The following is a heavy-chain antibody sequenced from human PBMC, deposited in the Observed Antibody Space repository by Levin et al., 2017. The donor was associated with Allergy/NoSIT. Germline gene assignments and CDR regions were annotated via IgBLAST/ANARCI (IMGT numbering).Heavy chain of an antibody. Sequence: GESLKISCAASGFTFSSYSMNWVRQAPGKGLEWVSYISSSSSTIYYADSVKGRFTISRDNAKNSLYLQMNSLRAEDTAVYYCARGPLRGREHLYYYYYMDVWGKGTTVTVSS. CDR3: ARGPLRGREHLYYYYYMDV. J-gene: IGHJ6*03. V-gene: IGHV3-48*01. CDR1: GFTFSSYS. D-gene: IGHD3-10*01. CDR2: ISSSSSTI.